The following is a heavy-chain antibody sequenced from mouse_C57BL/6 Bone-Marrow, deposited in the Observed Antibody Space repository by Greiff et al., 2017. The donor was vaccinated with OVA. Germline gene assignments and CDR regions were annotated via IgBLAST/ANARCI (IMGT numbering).Heavy chain of an antibody. V-gene: IGHV5-17*01. Sequence: EVQLVESGGGLVKPGGSLKLSCAASGFTFSDYGMHWVRQAPEKGLEWVAYISRGSSTIYYADTVKGRFTISRDNAKNTLFLQMTRLRSEDTAMYYSAMAWFAYWGQGTLVTVSA. CDR1: GFTFSDYG. J-gene: IGHJ3*01. CDR3: AMAWFAY. CDR2: ISRGSSTI.